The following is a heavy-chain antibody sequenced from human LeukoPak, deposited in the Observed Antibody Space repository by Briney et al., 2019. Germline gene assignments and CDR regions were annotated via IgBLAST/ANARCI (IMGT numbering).Heavy chain of an antibody. CDR3: AVDSSSWSREGGFDI. V-gene: IGHV3-74*01. D-gene: IGHD6-13*01. Sequence: GGSLRLSCVASGFTFSRYWMHWVRQAPGKGLVWVSRINTDGISTNYADSVEGRFTISRDNAKNTLYLQMNSLRAEDTAVYYCAVDSSSWSREGGFDIWGQGTMVIASS. CDR1: GFTFSRYW. J-gene: IGHJ3*02. CDR2: INTDGIST.